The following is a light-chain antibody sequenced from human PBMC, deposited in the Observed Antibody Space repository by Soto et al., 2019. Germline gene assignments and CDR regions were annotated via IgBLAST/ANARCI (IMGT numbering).Light chain of an antibody. J-gene: IGKJ1*01. CDR2: DGS. Sequence: DSPMIQSRCTLSASMGDRVTISCRASQRITTWLAWYQQKPGRAPKLLIYDGSTLGSGVPSRFSGTGSGTEFTLSITSLQPDDFATYYCQQCFWHWTFGQGTKV. CDR3: QQCFWHWT. CDR1: QRITTW. V-gene: IGKV1-5*01.